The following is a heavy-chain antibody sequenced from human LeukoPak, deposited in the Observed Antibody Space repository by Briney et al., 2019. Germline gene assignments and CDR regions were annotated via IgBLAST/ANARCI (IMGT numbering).Heavy chain of an antibody. CDR1: GGSISSGGYY. J-gene: IGHJ5*02. V-gene: IGHV4-31*03. CDR3: ARSKYQLLSQYNWSDP. Sequence: SETLSLTCTVSGGSISSGGYYWSWIRQHPGKGLEWIGYIYYSGSTYYNPSLKSRVTISVDTSKNQFSLKLSSVTAADTAVYYCARSKYQLLSQYNWSDPWGQGTLVTVSS. CDR2: IYYSGST. D-gene: IGHD2-2*01.